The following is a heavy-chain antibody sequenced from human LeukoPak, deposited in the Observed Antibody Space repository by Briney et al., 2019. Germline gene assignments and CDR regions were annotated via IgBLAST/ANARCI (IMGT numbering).Heavy chain of an antibody. J-gene: IGHJ4*02. Sequence: VASVKVSCKASGYTFTGYYMHWVRQAPGQGLEWMGWINPNSGGTNYAQKFQGRVTITRDTSISTAYMELSRLRSDDTAVCYCARAPPAAMGGYFDYWGQGTLVTVSS. CDR2: INPNSGGT. CDR3: ARAPPAAMGGYFDY. CDR1: GYTFTGYY. D-gene: IGHD2-2*01. V-gene: IGHV1-2*02.